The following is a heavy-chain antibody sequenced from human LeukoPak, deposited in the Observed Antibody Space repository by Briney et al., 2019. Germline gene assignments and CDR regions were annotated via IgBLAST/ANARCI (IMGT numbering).Heavy chain of an antibody. D-gene: IGHD6-19*01. Sequence: TPSETLSLTCTVSGGSISSYYWSWIRQPPGKGLEWIGYIYYSGSTNYNPSLKSRVTISVDTSKNQFSLKLSSVTAADTAVYYCARAIRGIAVAGTGFDYWGQGTLVTVSS. CDR3: ARAIRGIAVAGTGFDY. CDR1: GGSISSYY. V-gene: IGHV4-59*01. J-gene: IGHJ4*02. CDR2: IYYSGST.